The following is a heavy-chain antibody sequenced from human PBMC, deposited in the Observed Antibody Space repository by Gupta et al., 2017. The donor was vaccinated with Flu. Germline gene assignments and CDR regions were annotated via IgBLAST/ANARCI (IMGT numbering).Heavy chain of an antibody. D-gene: IGHD6-19*01. CDR1: GFTFSSYD. CDR3: ARGSSSGWYPNHYDY. J-gene: IGHJ4*02. V-gene: IGHV3-13*01. CDR2: IGTAGDT. Sequence: EVQLVESGGGLVQPGGSLRLSCAASGFTFSSYDMHWVRQATGKGLEWVSAIGTAGDTYYPGSVKGRFTISRENAKNSLYLQMNSLRAGDTAVYYCARGSSSGWYPNHYDYWGQGTLVTVSS.